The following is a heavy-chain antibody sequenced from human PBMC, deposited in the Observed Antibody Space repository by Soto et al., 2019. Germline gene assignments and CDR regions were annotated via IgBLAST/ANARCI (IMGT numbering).Heavy chain of an antibody. V-gene: IGHV5-51*01. J-gene: IGHJ5*02. CDR3: PRNGDQSRSGWLGWFDT. Sequence: GESLKISCKGSGYSFTSYWIGWVRQMPGKGLEWMGIIYPGDSDTRYSPSFQGQVTISADKSISTAYLQWSSLKASDTAMYYCPRNGDQSRSGWLGWFDTWGQGTLVTVSS. CDR2: IYPGDSDT. D-gene: IGHD6-19*01. CDR1: GYSFTSYW.